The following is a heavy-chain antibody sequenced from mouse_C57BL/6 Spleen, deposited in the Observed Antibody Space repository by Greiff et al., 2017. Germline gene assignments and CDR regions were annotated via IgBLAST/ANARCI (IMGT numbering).Heavy chain of an antibody. CDR2: IYPGDGDT. V-gene: IGHV1-80*01. CDR1: GYAFSSYW. CDR3: ASAVVALYYCAMDY. D-gene: IGHD1-1*01. J-gene: IGHJ4*01. Sequence: QVQLQQSGAELVKPGASVKISCKASGYAFSSYWMNWVKQRPGKGLEWIGQIYPGDGDTNYNGKFKGKATLTADKSSSTAYMQLSSLTSEDSAVYFCASAVVALYYCAMDYWGQGTSVTVSS.